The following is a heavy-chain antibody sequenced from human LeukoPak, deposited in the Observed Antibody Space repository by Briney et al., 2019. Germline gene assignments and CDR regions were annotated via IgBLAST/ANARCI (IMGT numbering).Heavy chain of an antibody. J-gene: IGHJ4*02. CDR2: IYHTGSF. CDR3: GRESRIVETTSVYYYGDY. D-gene: IGHD1-26*01. V-gene: IGHV4-30-4*01. Sequence: PSETLSLPRTVSGGSNHRGDYYWSRIRQPPGKGLEWIGFIYHTGSFHYNPSLKSRVTISVATSKNQFSLYLRSVTAADTAVYFCGRESRIVETTSVYYYGDYWGQGTLVTVSS. CDR1: GGSNHRGDYY.